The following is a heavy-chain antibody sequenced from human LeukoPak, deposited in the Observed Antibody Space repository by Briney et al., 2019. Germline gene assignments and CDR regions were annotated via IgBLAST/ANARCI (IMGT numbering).Heavy chain of an antibody. Sequence: ASVKVSCKASGYTFTSYDINWVRQATGQGLEWMGWMNPNSGNTGYAQKFQGRVTITRNTSISTAYMELRRLRSEDTAVYYCARSRNYDFWSGYYYYYYMDVWGKGTTVTVSS. CDR1: GYTFTSYD. CDR3: ARSRNYDFWSGYYYYYYMDV. V-gene: IGHV1-8*03. J-gene: IGHJ6*03. D-gene: IGHD3-3*01. CDR2: MNPNSGNT.